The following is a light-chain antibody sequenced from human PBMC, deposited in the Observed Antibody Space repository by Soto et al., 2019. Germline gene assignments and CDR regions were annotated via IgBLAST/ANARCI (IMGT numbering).Light chain of an antibody. V-gene: IGKV3-20*01. Sequence: EIVLTQSPGTLSLSPGERATLSCRASQSVSSSYLAWYQQKPGQAPRLLIYGASSRATGIPDRFSGSGSGTEFTLSISSLQSEDFAVYYCQHYNIWPLTFGGGTKVEI. CDR3: QHYNIWPLT. J-gene: IGKJ4*01. CDR1: QSVSSSY. CDR2: GAS.